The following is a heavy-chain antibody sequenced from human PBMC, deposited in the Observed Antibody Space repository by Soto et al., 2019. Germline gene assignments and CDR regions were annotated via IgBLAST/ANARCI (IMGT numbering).Heavy chain of an antibody. D-gene: IGHD1-26*01. CDR1: GFSLPTDRVG. CDR2: IYWDDTK. J-gene: IGHJ4*02. Sequence: QITLKESGPTLVKPTQTLTLTCTFSGFSLPTDRVGVTWIRQPPRKALEWLAVIYWDDTKTYRPSLKSRLTNTKETARNQVALTMTHMDPVDAATYFGARAYGGRSLYWGQGTRVTVSS. CDR3: ARAYGGRSLY. V-gene: IGHV2-5*02.